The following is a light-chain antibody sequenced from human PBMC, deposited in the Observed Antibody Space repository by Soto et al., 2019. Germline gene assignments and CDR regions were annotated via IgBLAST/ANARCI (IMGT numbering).Light chain of an antibody. CDR3: SSNVGVTNFKI. J-gene: IGLJ2*01. CDR2: EVI. V-gene: IGLV2-8*01. Sequence: QSALTQPPSASGSPGQSVTISCTGTNSDAGGSTYVSWYQQHPGKAPKLVIYEVIKRPSGVPDRFSGSRSGNTASLTVSGLQAEDEADYYCSSNVGVTNFKIFGGGTKLTVL. CDR1: NSDAGGSTY.